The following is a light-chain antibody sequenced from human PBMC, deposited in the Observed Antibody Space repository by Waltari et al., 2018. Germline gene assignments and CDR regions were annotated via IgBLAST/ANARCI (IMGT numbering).Light chain of an antibody. CDR3: QQYNTYSS. CDR2: KAS. J-gene: IGKJ2*01. Sequence: DIQMTQSPFSLSASVGARVTITSRASQSISYWLAWYQQKPGKAPLLLIYKASILKSGVPSSFSGSGSRTQFTLAISSLQPGDFATYYCQQYNTYSSFGQGTKLEIK. V-gene: IGKV1-5*03. CDR1: QSISYW.